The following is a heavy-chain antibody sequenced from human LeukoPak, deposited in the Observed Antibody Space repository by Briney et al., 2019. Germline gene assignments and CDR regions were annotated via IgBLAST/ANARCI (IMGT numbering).Heavy chain of an antibody. V-gene: IGHV4-59*01. D-gene: IGHD3-22*01. CDR2: IYYSGST. Sequence: SETLSLTCTVSGGSISSYHWSWIRQPPGKGLEWIGYIYYSGSTDYNPSLKTRVTISVDTSKNQFSLKLSSVTAADTAVYYCARGYYDSSPNWYFELSGRGTLVTVSS. CDR1: GGSISSYH. CDR3: ARGYYDSSPNWYFEL. J-gene: IGHJ2*01.